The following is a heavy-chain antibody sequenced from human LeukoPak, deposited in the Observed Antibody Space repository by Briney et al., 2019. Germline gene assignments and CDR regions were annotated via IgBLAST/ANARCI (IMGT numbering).Heavy chain of an antibody. CDR2: ISSSSSYI. J-gene: IGHJ6*03. V-gene: IGHV3-21*01. CDR3: ARSAPYYYYMGV. CDR1: GFTFSSYS. Sequence: GGSLRLSCAASGFTFSSYSMNWVRQAPGKGLEWVSSISSSSSYIYYADSVKGRFTISRDNAKNSLYLQMNSLRAEDTAVYYCARSAPYYYYMGVWGKGTTVTVSS.